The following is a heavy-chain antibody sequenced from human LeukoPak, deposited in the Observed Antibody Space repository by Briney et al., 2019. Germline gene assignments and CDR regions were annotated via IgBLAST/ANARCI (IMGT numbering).Heavy chain of an antibody. Sequence: PSETLSLTCTVSGGSISTYYWNWIRQPPGKGLEWLGYIYYSGSTNYNPALKSRVTISAGTSKKQFSLKLSSVTAADTAVYYCARGQDWKSTTFDYWGQGTLVTVSS. CDR3: ARGQDWKSTTFDY. J-gene: IGHJ4*02. V-gene: IGHV4-59*13. D-gene: IGHD1-1*01. CDR1: GGSISTYY. CDR2: IYYSGST.